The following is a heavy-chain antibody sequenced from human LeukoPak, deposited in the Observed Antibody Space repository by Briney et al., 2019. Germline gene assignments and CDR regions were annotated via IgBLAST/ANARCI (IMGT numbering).Heavy chain of an antibody. CDR2: IYYSGST. CDR3: ARLATD. J-gene: IGHJ4*02. D-gene: IGHD4-17*01. CDR1: GCSISSSCYY. V-gene: IGHV4-39*01. Sequence: SGTLSLTCTVSGCSISSSCYYWGWLRQPPGTGLEWIVSIYYSGSTYYNPSLKSRVTIYVDTSKNQFSLKLSSVTAADTAVYYCARLATDWGQGTLVTVSS.